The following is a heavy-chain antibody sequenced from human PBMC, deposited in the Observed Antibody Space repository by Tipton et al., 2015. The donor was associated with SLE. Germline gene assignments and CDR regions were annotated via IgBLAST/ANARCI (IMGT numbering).Heavy chain of an antibody. CDR1: GGSISSSNNF. Sequence: TLSLTCTVSGGSISSSNNFWGWIRQPPGKGLEWIGNIYHSGTTYYNPSLMSRVTISVDTSKNQFFLRLNSVTAADTAVYYCARDLYPFSANNWFDPWGQGTLVTVSS. CDR2: IYHSGTT. CDR3: ARDLYPFSANNWFDP. V-gene: IGHV4-39*07. D-gene: IGHD3-10*01. J-gene: IGHJ5*02.